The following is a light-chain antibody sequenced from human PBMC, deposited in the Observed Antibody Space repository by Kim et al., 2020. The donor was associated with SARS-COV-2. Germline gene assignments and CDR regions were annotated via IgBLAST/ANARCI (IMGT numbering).Light chain of an antibody. CDR3: CTFVGRRTNTLI. CDR2: DVT. J-gene: IGLJ2*01. CDR1: SAEVYDFNY. V-gene: IGLV2-11*03. Sequence: SVTISCTGPSAEVYDFNYVSWYQQRPGKAPKLIIYDVTQRPSGVPDRFSGSKSGDTASLTVSGLQTEDEAEYFCCTFVGRRTNTLIFGGGTQLTVL.